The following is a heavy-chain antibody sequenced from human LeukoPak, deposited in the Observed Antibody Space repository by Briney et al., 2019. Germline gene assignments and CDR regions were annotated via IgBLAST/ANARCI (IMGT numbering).Heavy chain of an antibody. CDR1: GGTFSSYA. CDR3: ARDRNTMIVVVTPGAFDI. CDR2: SIPIFGTA. V-gene: IGHV1-69*06. Sequence: SVKVSCKASGGTFSSYAISWVRQAPGQGLDWMGRSIPIFGTANYAQKFQGRVTITADKSTSTAYMELSSLRSEDTAVYYCARDRNTMIVVVTPGAFDIWGQGTMVTVST. D-gene: IGHD3-22*01. J-gene: IGHJ3*02.